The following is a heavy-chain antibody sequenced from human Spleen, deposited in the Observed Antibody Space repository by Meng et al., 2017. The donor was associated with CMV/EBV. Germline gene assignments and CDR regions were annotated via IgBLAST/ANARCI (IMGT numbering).Heavy chain of an antibody. Sequence: QGPVEQGGAGLLKPSEPLSLTCAVCGGFCRGYYWSWMRPPPGKGLEWIGEINHSGSTNYNPSLKSRVTISVDTSKNQFSLKLSSVTAADTAVYYRARVDSSSSEFDYWGQGTLVTVSS. D-gene: IGHD6-6*01. CDR1: GGFCRGYY. CDR3: ARVDSSSSEFDY. J-gene: IGHJ4*02. V-gene: IGHV4-34*01. CDR2: INHSGST.